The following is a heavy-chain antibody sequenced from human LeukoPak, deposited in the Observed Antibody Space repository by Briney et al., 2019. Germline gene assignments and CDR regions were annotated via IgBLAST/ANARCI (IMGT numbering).Heavy chain of an antibody. CDR3: AELGITMIGGV. Sequence: GGSLRLSCAASGFTFSSYEMNWVRQAPGKGLGWVSYISSSGSTIYYADSVKGGFTISRDNAKNSLYLQMNSLRAEDTAVYYFAELGITMIGGVWGKGTTVTISS. V-gene: IGHV3-48*03. D-gene: IGHD3-10*02. CDR1: GFTFSSYE. J-gene: IGHJ6*04. CDR2: ISSSGSTI.